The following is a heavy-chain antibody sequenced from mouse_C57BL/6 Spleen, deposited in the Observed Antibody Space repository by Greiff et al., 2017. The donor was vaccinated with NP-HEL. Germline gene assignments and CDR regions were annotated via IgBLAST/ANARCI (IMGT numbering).Heavy chain of an antibody. Sequence: QVQLQQSGAELVKPGASVQLSCKASGYTFTSYWMHWVKQRPGQGLEWIGMIHPNSGSTNYNEKFKSKATLTVDKSSSTAYMQLSSLTSEDSAVYYCAREASDYYAMDYWGQGTSVTVSS. V-gene: IGHV1-64*01. CDR2: IHPNSGST. J-gene: IGHJ4*01. CDR3: AREASDYYAMDY. D-gene: IGHD3-2*02. CDR1: GYTFTSYW.